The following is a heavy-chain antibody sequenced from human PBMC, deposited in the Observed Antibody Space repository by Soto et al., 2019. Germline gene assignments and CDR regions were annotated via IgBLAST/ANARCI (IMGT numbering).Heavy chain of an antibody. Sequence: EVQLVESGGGLVQPGGSLRLSCAASGFTVSNNYMCWVRQAPGKGLERVSLIYSGGVTHYADSVRGRLTISRDNSRNTLYLQMNSLRADDTAVYYCAKRGTIVTTSLWYGGKGTLVTVSA. CDR2: IYSGGVT. J-gene: IGHJ4*02. CDR3: AKRGTIVTTSLWY. CDR1: GFTVSNNY. V-gene: IGHV3-66*01. D-gene: IGHD4-17*01.